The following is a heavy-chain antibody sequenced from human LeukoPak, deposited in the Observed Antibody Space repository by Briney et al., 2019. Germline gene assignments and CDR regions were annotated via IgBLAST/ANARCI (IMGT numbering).Heavy chain of an antibody. CDR3: ARGLRWFGDFYFNFCDY. D-gene: IGHD3-10*01. V-gene: IGHV3-48*04. J-gene: IGHJ4*02. CDR1: GFTFNNYN. Sequence: PGGTLRLSCAASGFTFNNYNMNWVPQAPGKELEWLSYINSSNTTISYADCVKGRFTIARDNSENTVSLQMNTLKTEDTAVYYCARGLRWFGDFYFNFCDYWGQGILVTVSS. CDR2: INSSNTTI.